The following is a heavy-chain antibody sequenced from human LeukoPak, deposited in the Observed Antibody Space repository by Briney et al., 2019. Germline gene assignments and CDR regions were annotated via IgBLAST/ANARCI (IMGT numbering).Heavy chain of an antibody. CDR3: ARDRCLGYCSSTSCYECSYYYGMDV. D-gene: IGHD2-2*01. Sequence: SETLSLTYTVSGYSISSGYYWGWIRQPPGKGLEWIGSIYHSGSTYYNPSLKSRVTISVDTSKNQFSLKLSSVTAADTAVYYCARDRCLGYCSSTSCYECSYYYGMDVWGQGTTVTVSS. J-gene: IGHJ6*02. CDR1: GYSISSGYY. V-gene: IGHV4-38-2*02. CDR2: IYHSGST.